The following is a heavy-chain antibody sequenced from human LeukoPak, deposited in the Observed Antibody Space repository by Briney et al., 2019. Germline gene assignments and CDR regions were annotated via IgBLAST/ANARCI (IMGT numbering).Heavy chain of an antibody. CDR1: GYTFTGYY. CDR3: ARDLADSSSSALTSYFDH. Sequence: ASVKVSCKASGYTFTGYYMHWVRQAPGQGLEWMGWISTDNGNTNYAPNLQGRVTLTTDTSTTTAYMEVKSLRSDDTAMYYCARDLADSSSSALTSYFDHWGQGTLVTVSS. V-gene: IGHV1-18*04. J-gene: IGHJ4*02. CDR2: ISTDNGNT. D-gene: IGHD6-6*01.